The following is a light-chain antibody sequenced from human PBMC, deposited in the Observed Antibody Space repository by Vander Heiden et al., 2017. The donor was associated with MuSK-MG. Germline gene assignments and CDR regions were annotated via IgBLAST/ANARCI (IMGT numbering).Light chain of an antibody. CDR1: SSDVGGYNY. CDR2: DVS. Sequence: QSALTQPASVSGSPGQSITISCTGTSSDVGGYNYVSWYQQHPGKAPKLMIYDVSNRPSGVSNRFSGSKSGNTASLTISGLQAEDEADDYCSSYTSSSTSFGTGTKVTVL. CDR3: SSYTSSSTS. J-gene: IGLJ1*01. V-gene: IGLV2-14*01.